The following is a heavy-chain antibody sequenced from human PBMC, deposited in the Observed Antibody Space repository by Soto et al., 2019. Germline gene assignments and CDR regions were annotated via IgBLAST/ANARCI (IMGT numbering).Heavy chain of an antibody. Sequence: SQTLSLTCAISGDSVSSNSAAWNWIRQSPSRGLEWLGRTYYRSKWYNDYAVSVKSRITINPDTSKNQFSLQLNSVTPEDTAVYYCARERGRLRGSSPGSWFDPWGQGTLVTVPS. CDR3: ARERGRLRGSSPGSWFDP. CDR2: TYYRSKWYN. V-gene: IGHV6-1*01. D-gene: IGHD6-6*01. J-gene: IGHJ5*02. CDR1: GDSVSSNSAA.